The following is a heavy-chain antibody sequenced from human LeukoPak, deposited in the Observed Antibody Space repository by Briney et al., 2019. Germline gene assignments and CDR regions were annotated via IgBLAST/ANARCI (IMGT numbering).Heavy chain of an antibody. CDR1: GYTFTGYY. J-gene: IGHJ4*02. Sequence: ASVKVSCKASGYTFTGYYMHWVRQAPGQGLEWMGWINPNSGGTNYEQKFQGRDTMTRDTSMNTAYMELSRLRSDDTAVYYCAREMGMYFDYWGQGTLVTVSS. V-gene: IGHV1-2*02. CDR3: AREMGMYFDY. CDR2: INPNSGGT. D-gene: IGHD7-27*01.